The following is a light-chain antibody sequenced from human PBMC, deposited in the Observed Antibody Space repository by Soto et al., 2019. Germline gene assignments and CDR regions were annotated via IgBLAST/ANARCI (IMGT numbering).Light chain of an antibody. V-gene: IGLV4-69*01. CDR3: HTWGTGIWV. Sequence: QLVLTQSPSASASLGASVKLTCTLSSGHSSYAIAWHQQQPEKGPRYLMKVNSDGSHSKGDGIPDRFSGSSSGAEHYLTISSLQSEDEADYYCHTWGTGIWVFGGGTKLTVL. CDR2: VNSDGSH. CDR1: SGHSSYA. J-gene: IGLJ3*02.